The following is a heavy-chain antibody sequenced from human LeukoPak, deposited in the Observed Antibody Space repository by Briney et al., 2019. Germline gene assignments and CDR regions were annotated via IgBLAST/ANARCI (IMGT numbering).Heavy chain of an antibody. V-gene: IGHV1-69*13. CDR1: GGTFSSYA. CDR2: IIPIFGTA. CDR3: ARGRFFVVVPAATYYYYYMDV. D-gene: IGHD2-2*01. J-gene: IGHJ6*03. Sequence: SVKVPCKASGGTFSSYAISWVRQAPGQGLEWMGGIIPIFGTANYAQKFQGRVTITADESTSTAYMELSSLRSEDTAVYYCARGRFFVVVPAATYYYYYMDVWGKGTTVTVSS.